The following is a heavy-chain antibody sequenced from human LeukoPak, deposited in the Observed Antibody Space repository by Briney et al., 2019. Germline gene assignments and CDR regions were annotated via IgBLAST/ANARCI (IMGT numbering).Heavy chain of an antibody. CDR1: GFTFSSSA. V-gene: IGHV3-23*01. D-gene: IGHD2-15*01. J-gene: IGHJ4*02. CDR2: ISNNGGYT. Sequence: GGSLRLSCAASGFTFSSSAMSWVRQAPGKGLEWVSVISNNGGYTYYADSVQGRFTISRDNSKSTLCLQMNSLRAEDTAVYYCAKQLGYCSDGSCYFPYWGQGTLVTVSS. CDR3: AKQLGYCSDGSCYFPY.